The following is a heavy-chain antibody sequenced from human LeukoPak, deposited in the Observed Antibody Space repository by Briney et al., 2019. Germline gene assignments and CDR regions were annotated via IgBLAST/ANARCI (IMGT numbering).Heavy chain of an antibody. D-gene: IGHD2-21*01. CDR2: INPNSGGT. CDR1: GYTFTGYY. J-gene: IGHJ4*02. V-gene: IGHV1-2*02. Sequence: GASVKVSCKASGYTFTGYYMHWVRQAPGQGLEWMGWINPNSGGTNYAQKFQNRVTMTRDTSISTAYMELSRLRSDDAAVYYCARAPKVAYFDYWGQGTLVTVSS. CDR3: ARAPKVAYFDY.